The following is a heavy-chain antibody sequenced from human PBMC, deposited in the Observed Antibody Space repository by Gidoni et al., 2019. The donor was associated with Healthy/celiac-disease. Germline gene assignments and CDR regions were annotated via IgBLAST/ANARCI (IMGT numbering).Heavy chain of an antibody. CDR3: ARGDYGDSIGYYYMDV. J-gene: IGHJ6*03. Sequence: QVQLVQSGAEVKKPGASVKVSCKASGYTFTSYAMHWVRPAPGQRLEWMGWINASNGNTKYSQKFQGRVTITRDTSASTAYMELSSLRSEDTAVYYCARGDYGDSIGYYYMDVWGKGTTVTVSS. V-gene: IGHV1-3*01. CDR1: GYTFTSYA. D-gene: IGHD4-17*01. CDR2: INASNGNT.